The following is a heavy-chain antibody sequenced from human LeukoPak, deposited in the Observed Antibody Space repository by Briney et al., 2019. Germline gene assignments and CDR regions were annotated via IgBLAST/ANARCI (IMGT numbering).Heavy chain of an antibody. CDR2: MYYSGTT. CDR3: ARHRYRSGSDWIDP. Sequence: PSETLSLTCTVSGGSISSSSYYWGWIRQPPGKGLEWIGSMYYSGTTYYNPSLKSRVTISVDTSKNQFSLKLSSVTAADTAVYYRARHRYRSGSDWIDPWGQGTLVTVSS. J-gene: IGHJ5*02. D-gene: IGHD1-26*01. V-gene: IGHV4-39*01. CDR1: GGSISSSSYY.